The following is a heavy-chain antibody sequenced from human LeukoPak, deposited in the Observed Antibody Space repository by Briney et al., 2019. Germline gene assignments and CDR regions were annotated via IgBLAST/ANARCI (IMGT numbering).Heavy chain of an antibody. J-gene: IGHJ6*02. CDR1: GGSFSGYY. D-gene: IGHD2-15*01. V-gene: IGHV4-34*01. Sequence: PSETLSLTCAVYGGSFSGYYWSWIRQPPGKGLEWIGEINHSGSTNYNPSLKSRVTISVDTSKNQFSLKLSSVTAADTAVYYCARNRHCSGGSCYDYYYYGMDVWGQGTTVTVSS. CDR3: ARNRHCSGGSCYDYYYYGMDV. CDR2: INHSGST.